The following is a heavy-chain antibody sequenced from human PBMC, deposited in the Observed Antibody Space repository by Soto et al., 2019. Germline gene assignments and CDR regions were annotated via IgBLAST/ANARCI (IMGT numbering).Heavy chain of an antibody. CDR3: ARDKVWTTRCQSMVRGPGDYYGMDV. J-gene: IGHJ6*02. CDR1: GGTFSSYA. V-gene: IGHV1-69*13. CDR2: IIPIFGTA. Sequence: SVKVSCKASGGTFSSYAISWVRQAPGQGLEWMGGIIPIFGTANYAQKFQGRVTITADESTSTAYMELSSLRSEDTAVYYCARDKVWTTRCQSMVRGPGDYYGMDVWGPGTTVPVS. D-gene: IGHD3-10*01.